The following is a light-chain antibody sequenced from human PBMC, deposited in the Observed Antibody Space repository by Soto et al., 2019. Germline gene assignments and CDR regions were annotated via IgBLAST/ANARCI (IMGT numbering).Light chain of an antibody. Sequence: DIVVTQSPLSLPVTPGEPASISCRSSQSLLHSNGYTYLDWFLQKPGQSPQLLIYMGSNRASGVPDRFSGSGSGTDFTLKISRVEAEDVGDYYCMQTLQSRTFGGGTKLEI. J-gene: IGKJ4*01. CDR2: MGS. V-gene: IGKV2-28*01. CDR3: MQTLQSRT. CDR1: QSLLHSNGYTY.